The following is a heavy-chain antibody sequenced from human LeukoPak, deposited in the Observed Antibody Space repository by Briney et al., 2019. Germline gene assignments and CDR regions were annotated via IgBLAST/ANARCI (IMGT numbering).Heavy chain of an antibody. CDR1: GFTFSSYS. Sequence: GGSLGLSCAASGFTFSSYSMNWVRQAPGKGLEWVSSISSSSSYIYYADSVKGRFTISRDNAKNSLYLQMNSLRAEDTAVYYCASYVDTAMGDDYWGQGTLVTVSS. CDR3: ASYVDTAMGDDY. CDR2: ISSSSSYI. J-gene: IGHJ4*02. D-gene: IGHD5-18*01. V-gene: IGHV3-21*01.